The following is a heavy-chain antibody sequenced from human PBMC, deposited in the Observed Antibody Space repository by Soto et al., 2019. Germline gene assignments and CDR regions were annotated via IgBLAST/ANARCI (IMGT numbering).Heavy chain of an antibody. CDR2: IYYSGST. CDR1: GGSISSSSYY. D-gene: IGHD3-22*01. CDR3: ARDYYDSSGYYYVWAFDI. Sequence: SETLSLTCTVSGGSISSSSYYWGWIRQPPGKGLEWIGSIYYSGSTYYNPSLKSRVTISVDTSKNQFSLKLSSVTAADTAVYYCARDYYDSSGYYYVWAFDIWGQGTMVTVSS. J-gene: IGHJ3*02. V-gene: IGHV4-39*07.